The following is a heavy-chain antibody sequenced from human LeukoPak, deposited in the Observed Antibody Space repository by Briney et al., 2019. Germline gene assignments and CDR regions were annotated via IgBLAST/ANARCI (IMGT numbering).Heavy chain of an antibody. CDR3: AKDQSDYAGYYFDY. V-gene: IGHV3-23*01. CDR2: ISGTGGST. J-gene: IGHJ4*02. CDR1: GITFSSYA. D-gene: IGHD4-17*01. Sequence: GGSLRLSCAASGITFSSYAMSWVRQAPGRGLEWVSVISGTGGSTYYADSVKGRFTISRDNSKNTLFLQMDSLRAEDTAVYYCAKDQSDYAGYYFDYWGQGTLVTVSS.